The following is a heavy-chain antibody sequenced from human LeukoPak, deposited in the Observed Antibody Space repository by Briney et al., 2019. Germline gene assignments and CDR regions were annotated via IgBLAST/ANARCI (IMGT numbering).Heavy chain of an antibody. V-gene: IGHV4-39*07. CDR2: IYYSGST. Sequence: SETLSLTCTVSGGSISSSSYYWGWIRQPPGTGLEWIGSIYYSGSTNYNPSLKSRVTISVDTSKNQFSLKLSSVTAADTAVYYCASGYCSSTSCYPYYYYGMDVWGQGTTVTVSS. CDR1: GGSISSSSYY. CDR3: ASGYCSSTSCYPYYYYGMDV. J-gene: IGHJ6*02. D-gene: IGHD2-2*03.